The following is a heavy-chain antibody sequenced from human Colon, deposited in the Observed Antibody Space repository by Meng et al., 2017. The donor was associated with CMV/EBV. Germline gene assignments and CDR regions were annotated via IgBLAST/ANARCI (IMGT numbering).Heavy chain of an antibody. CDR3: ASRDY. J-gene: IGHJ4*02. Sequence: VQVVVSGGGLVQPGGFLRLSCAASGFTFSSKWMHWVRQGPGKGLVWVSRINTDGSTTYYADSVKGRFTISRDNAKNTLYLQMNSLRAEDTAVYYCASRDYWGQGTLVTVSS. CDR2: INTDGSTT. CDR1: GFTFSSKW. V-gene: IGHV3-74*01.